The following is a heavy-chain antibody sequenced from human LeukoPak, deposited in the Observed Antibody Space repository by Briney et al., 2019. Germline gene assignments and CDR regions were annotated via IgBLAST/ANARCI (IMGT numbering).Heavy chain of an antibody. Sequence: SQTLSLTCAISGDIVSSNSAAWNWIRQSPSRGLEWLGRTYYRSKWYNDYAVSVKSRITINPDTSKNQFSLQLSSVTPEDTAVYYCASPGGSSSFVRKYYYGMDVWGQGTTVTVSS. CDR1: GDIVSSNSAA. D-gene: IGHD6-6*01. J-gene: IGHJ6*02. CDR2: TYYRSKWYN. V-gene: IGHV6-1*01. CDR3: ASPGGSSSFVRKYYYGMDV.